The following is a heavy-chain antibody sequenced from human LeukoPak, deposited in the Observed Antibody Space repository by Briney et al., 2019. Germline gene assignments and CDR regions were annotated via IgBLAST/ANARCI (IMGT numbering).Heavy chain of an antibody. CDR1: GFTFSSYA. CDR2: ISGSGGST. CDR3: AKDEGDTDYYYYMDV. V-gene: IGHV3-23*01. J-gene: IGHJ6*03. D-gene: IGHD2-8*02. Sequence: GGCLRLSCAASGFTFSSYAMSWVRQAPGKGLEWVSAISGSGGSTYYADSVKGRFTISRDNSKNTLYLQMNSLRAEDTAVYYCAKDEGDTDYYYYMDVWGKGTTVTVSS.